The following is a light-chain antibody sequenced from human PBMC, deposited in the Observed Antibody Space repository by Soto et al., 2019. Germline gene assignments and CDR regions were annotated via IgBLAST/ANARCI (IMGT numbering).Light chain of an antibody. Sequence: IQVTQSPSSVSASVGDRVTITCRASQGVSGWLAWYQHKPGKAAKPLSYAASSLQNEVPLRFSGSGSGTEFTLTITSLQPEDFATYYCQEVDSFPLSFGGGTKVEIE. CDR2: AAS. CDR3: QEVDSFPLS. J-gene: IGKJ4*01. V-gene: IGKV1-12*01. CDR1: QGVSGW.